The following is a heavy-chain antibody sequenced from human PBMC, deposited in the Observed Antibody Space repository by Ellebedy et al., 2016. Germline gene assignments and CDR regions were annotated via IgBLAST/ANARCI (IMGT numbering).Heavy chain of an antibody. J-gene: IGHJ2*01. Sequence: GESLKISCAASGFTISSYGMTWVRQAPGKGLEWVSSITSNSGTTYYADSVKGRLTISRDNSKNTLDLQMNSLTVEDTAVYYCARDGGAPGRDWYFDLWGRGTLVTVSS. V-gene: IGHV3-23*01. D-gene: IGHD2-21*01. CDR1: GFTISSYG. CDR2: ITSNSGTT. CDR3: ARDGGAPGRDWYFDL.